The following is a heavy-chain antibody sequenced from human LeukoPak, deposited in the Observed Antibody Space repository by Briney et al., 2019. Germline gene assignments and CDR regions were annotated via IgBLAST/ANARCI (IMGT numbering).Heavy chain of an antibody. Sequence: VWALRLSCAASGFTFSSYWMSGVRQAPGKGREGVANRKQDGRKKYYVDAVKGRCTISRDNAKSSLYMHMNSLRAEDTAVYYCARDYLPSGTGPAFDIWGQGTMVTVSS. V-gene: IGHV3-7*01. CDR2: RKQDGRKK. CDR1: GFTFSSYW. CDR3: ARDYLPSGTGPAFDI. D-gene: IGHD1-1*01. J-gene: IGHJ3*02.